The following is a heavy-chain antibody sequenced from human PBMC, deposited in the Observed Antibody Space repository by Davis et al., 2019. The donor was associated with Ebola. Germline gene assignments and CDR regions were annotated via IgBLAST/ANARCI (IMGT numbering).Heavy chain of an antibody. J-gene: IGHJ6*02. V-gene: IGHV3-7*04. CDR1: GFSFSSYW. CDR3: ARASSFYGMDV. CDR2: IKQDGSEK. Sequence: GESLKISCAASGFSFSSYWMSWVRQAPGKGLEWVANIKQDGSEKYYVDSVKGRFTISRDNAKNSLYLQMNSLRAEDTAVYYCARASSFYGMDVWGQGTTVTVSS. D-gene: IGHD2-2*01.